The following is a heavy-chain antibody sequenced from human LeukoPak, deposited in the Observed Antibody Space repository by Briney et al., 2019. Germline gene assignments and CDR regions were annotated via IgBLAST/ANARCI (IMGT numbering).Heavy chain of an antibody. D-gene: IGHD2-2*01. Sequence: SETLSPTYTVSGGSISSSSYSWGWIRQPPGKGLEWIGTIYYSGSTYYNPSLKSRVTISVDTSKNQFSLKLSSVTAADTAVYYCARARSTRSFLFDYWGQGTLVTVSS. J-gene: IGHJ4*02. CDR3: ARARSTRSFLFDY. CDR1: GGSISSSSYS. V-gene: IGHV4-39*01. CDR2: IYYSGST.